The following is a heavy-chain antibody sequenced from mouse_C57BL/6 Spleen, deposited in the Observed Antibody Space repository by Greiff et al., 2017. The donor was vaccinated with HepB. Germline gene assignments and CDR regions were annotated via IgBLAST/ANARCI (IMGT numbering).Heavy chain of an antibody. J-gene: IGHJ1*03. D-gene: IGHD2-5*01. CDR3: ARLYYSKGYFDV. Sequence: EVHLVESGGGLVKPGGSLKLSCAASGFTFSDYGMHWVRQAPEKGLEWVAYISSGSSTIYYADNAKNTLFLQMTSLRSEDTAMYYCARLYYSKGYFDVWGTGTTVTVSS. CDR1: GFTFSDYG. CDR2: ISSGSSTI. V-gene: IGHV5-17*01.